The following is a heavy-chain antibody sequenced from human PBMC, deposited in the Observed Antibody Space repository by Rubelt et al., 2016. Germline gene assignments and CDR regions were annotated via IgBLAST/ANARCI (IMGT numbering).Heavy chain of an antibody. D-gene: IGHD3-16*01. CDR3: ARDHYDYVWGSRQGYYYGMDV. V-gene: IGHV1-18*01. Sequence: GQGLEWMGWISAYNGNTNYAQKLQGRVTMTTDTSTSTAYMELRSLRSDDTAVYYCARDHYDYVWGSRQGYYYGMDVWGQGTTVTVSS. CDR2: ISAYNGNT. J-gene: IGHJ6*02.